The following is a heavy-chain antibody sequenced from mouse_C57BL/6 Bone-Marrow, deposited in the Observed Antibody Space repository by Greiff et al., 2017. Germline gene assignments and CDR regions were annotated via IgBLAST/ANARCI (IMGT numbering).Heavy chain of an antibody. D-gene: IGHD2-3*01. CDR2: IDPEIGDT. Sequence: VQLQQSGAELVRPGASVKLSCTASGFNFKDDYIHWVKQRPEQGLEWIGWIDPEIGDTEYASKFQGKATITSDTSSNTAYLQLSRLTSEDTAVYCCSSVDGNYFDIWGQGTPLTVAS. V-gene: IGHV14-4*01. CDR1: GFNFKDDY. CDR3: SSVDGNYFDI. J-gene: IGHJ2*01.